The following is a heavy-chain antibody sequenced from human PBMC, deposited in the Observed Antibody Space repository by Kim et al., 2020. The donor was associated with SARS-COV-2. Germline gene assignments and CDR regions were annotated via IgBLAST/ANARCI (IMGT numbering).Heavy chain of an antibody. CDR2: IYTTGGT. D-gene: IGHD4-17*01. Sequence: SETLSLNCTVSGGSISSSYWSWFRQSAEKGLEWIGRIYTTGGTNYNPALKSRVSMSVDTSKNQVSLKVNYVTAADTAVYYCARESHTVTDNWGHGTPATV. CDR3: ARESHTVTDN. CDR1: GGSISSSY. V-gene: IGHV4-4*07. J-gene: IGHJ4*01.